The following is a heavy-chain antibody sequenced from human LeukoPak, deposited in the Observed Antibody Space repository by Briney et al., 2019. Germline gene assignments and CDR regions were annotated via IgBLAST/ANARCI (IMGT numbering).Heavy chain of an antibody. V-gene: IGHV4-4*07. Sequence: SETLSLTCTVSGGSISSYYWSWIRQPAGKGLEWIGRIYTSGSTNYNPSLKSRVTISVDTSKNQFSLKLSSVTAADTAVYYCAREVVVVPAAQRVYYYMDVWGKGTTVTVSS. CDR1: GGSISSYY. D-gene: IGHD2-2*01. CDR2: IYTSGST. J-gene: IGHJ6*03. CDR3: AREVVVVPAAQRVYYYMDV.